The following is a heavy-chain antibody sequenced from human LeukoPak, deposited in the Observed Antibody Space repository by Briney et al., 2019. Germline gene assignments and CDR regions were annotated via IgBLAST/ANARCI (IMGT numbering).Heavy chain of an antibody. J-gene: IGHJ4*02. CDR2: IMPDGSQK. CDR1: GFTFSNSY. V-gene: IGHV3-7*01. CDR3: VTRGSDY. D-gene: IGHD3-10*01. Sequence: PGGSLRLSCAASGFTFSNSYMTWVRQAPGKGLEWVANIMPDGSQKHYVDSVRGRFTISRDNAKSSVYLQMNSLRVEDTAMYYCVTRGSDYWGQGTQVTVSS.